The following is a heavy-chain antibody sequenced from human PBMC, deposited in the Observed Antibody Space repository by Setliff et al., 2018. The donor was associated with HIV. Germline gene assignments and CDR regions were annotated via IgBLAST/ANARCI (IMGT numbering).Heavy chain of an antibody. J-gene: IGHJ4*02. V-gene: IGHV1-2*06. CDR3: ATLGVAVTGTVDY. D-gene: IGHD6-19*01. Sequence: GASVKVSCKASGYTFTGYYMHWVRQAPGQGLEWMGRINPNSGGTNYAQKFQGRITITRDTSASTAYIEVSSLKSEDTAVYYCATLGVAVTGTVDYWGQGTLVTVSS. CDR2: INPNSGGT. CDR1: GYTFTGYY.